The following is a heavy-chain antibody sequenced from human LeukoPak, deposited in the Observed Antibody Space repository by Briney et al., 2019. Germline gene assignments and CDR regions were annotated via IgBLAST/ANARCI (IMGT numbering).Heavy chain of an antibody. CDR3: ARDYGSGSYYTLYYYYGMDV. J-gene: IGHJ6*02. CDR2: ISSSGSTI. D-gene: IGHD3-10*01. Sequence: GGSLRLSCAASGFTFSDYYMSWIRQAPGKGLEWVSYISSSGSTIYYADSVKGRFTISRDNAKNSLYLQMNSLRAEDTAVYYCARDYGSGSYYTLYYYYGMDVWGQGTTVTVSS. V-gene: IGHV3-11*01. CDR1: GFTFSDYY.